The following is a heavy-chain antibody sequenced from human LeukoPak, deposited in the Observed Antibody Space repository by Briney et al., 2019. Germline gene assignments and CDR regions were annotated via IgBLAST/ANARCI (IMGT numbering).Heavy chain of an antibody. Sequence: GGSLRLSCAASGFTFSSYGMHWVRQAPGKGLEWVVVIWYDGSNKYYADSVKGRITISRDNSKNTLYLQMNSLRAEDTAVYYCAKDLDRHNWNYGPFDYWGQGTLVTVSS. J-gene: IGHJ4*02. CDR3: AKDLDRHNWNYGPFDY. CDR2: IWYDGSNK. D-gene: IGHD1-7*01. V-gene: IGHV3-33*06. CDR1: GFTFSSYG.